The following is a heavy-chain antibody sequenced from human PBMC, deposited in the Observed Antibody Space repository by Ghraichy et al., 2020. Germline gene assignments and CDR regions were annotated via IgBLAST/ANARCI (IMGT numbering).Heavy chain of an antibody. CDR3: AKLFPRIVVVPAAGMDV. CDR1: RFNFSNYA. J-gene: IGHJ6*02. CDR2: ISGSDGST. D-gene: IGHD2-2*01. V-gene: IGHV3-23*01. Sequence: GGSLRLSCATSRFNFSNYAMTWVRQAPGKGLEWVSAISGSDGSTYYADSGKGRFTISRDNSKNTLYLQMNSLRAEDTAVYYCAKLFPRIVVVPAAGMDVWGQGTTVTVSS.